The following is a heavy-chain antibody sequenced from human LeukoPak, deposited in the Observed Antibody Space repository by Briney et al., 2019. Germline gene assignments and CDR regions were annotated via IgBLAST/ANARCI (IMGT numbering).Heavy chain of an antibody. CDR1: GGSISSGSQY. CDR3: ARDNQWLNAFDI. D-gene: IGHD3-22*01. Sequence: SETLSLTCTVSGGSISSGSQYWSWIRQPAGKGLEWIGRIYSRGSTNSNPSLKSRVTISVDTSRNRFSLKLSSVTAADTAMYYCARDNQWLNAFDIWGQGTMVTVSS. V-gene: IGHV4-61*10. J-gene: IGHJ3*02. CDR2: IYSRGST.